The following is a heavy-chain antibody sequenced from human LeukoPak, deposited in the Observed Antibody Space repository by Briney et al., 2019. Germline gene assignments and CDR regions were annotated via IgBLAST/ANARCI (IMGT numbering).Heavy chain of an antibody. CDR2: ISHDGSHK. J-gene: IGHJ1*01. D-gene: IGHD3-22*01. CDR3: AIKELFYYDSSGFKRPQH. V-gene: IGHV3-30*03. Sequence: VQPGRSLILSCAASGFTFSSYGMHWVRQAPGKGLEWVAVISHDGSHKYYADSVKGRFTISRDNSKNTVYLQMNSLRAEDTAVYYCAIKELFYYDSSGFKRPQHWGQGTLVTVSS. CDR1: GFTFSSYG.